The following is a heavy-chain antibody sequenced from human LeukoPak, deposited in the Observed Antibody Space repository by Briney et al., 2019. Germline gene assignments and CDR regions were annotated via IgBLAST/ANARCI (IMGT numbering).Heavy chain of an antibody. J-gene: IGHJ4*02. CDR2: IYHSGSI. D-gene: IGHD6-19*01. V-gene: IGHV4-38-2*02. CDR3: ARDSSVWYLRLLFAY. CDR1: GYSISSGYY. Sequence: SETLSLTCTVSGYSISSGYYWGWIRPPPGKGLEWIGIIYHSGSIYYNPSLKRRVTISMHTSKNQISLRLSSVTAADTAVYYCARDSSVWYLRLLFAYWGQGTLVTVSS.